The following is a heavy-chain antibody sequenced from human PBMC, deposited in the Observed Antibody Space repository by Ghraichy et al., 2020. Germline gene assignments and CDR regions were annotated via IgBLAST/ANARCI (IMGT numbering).Heavy chain of an antibody. V-gene: IGHV3-74*01. Sequence: GGSLRLSCAASGFTFSTYWMHWVRQAPGKGLVWVSLINSDGTATTYADSVKGRFTTSRDNAKNTLYLQLNSLRAEDTAVYYCARDYKRSDWYVPLHHYYYYGMDVWGQGTTVTVSS. CDR1: GFTFSTYW. D-gene: IGHD6-19*01. CDR2: INSDGTAT. J-gene: IGHJ6*02. CDR3: ARDYKRSDWYVPLHHYYYYGMDV.